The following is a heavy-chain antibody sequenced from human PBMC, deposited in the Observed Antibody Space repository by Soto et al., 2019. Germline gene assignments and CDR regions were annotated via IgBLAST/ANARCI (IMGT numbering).Heavy chain of an antibody. Sequence: GGSLRLSCAASGFTFSSYAMSWVRQTPGKGLEWVAVIRYDGSNKYYADSVKGRFTISRDNSKNTLYLQMNSLRAEDTAVYYCARTRGIAAAGEVQHWGQGTLVTVSS. J-gene: IGHJ1*01. V-gene: IGHV3-33*08. CDR2: IRYDGSNK. D-gene: IGHD6-13*01. CDR3: ARTRGIAAAGEVQH. CDR1: GFTFSSYA.